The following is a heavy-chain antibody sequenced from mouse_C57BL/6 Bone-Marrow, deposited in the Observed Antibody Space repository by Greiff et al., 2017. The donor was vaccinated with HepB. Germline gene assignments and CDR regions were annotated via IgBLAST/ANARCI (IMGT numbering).Heavy chain of an antibody. CDR3: ARGDAQATTY. CDR2: IYPRSGNT. Sequence: VQVVESGAELARPGASVKLSCKASGYTFTSYGISWVKQRTGQGLEWIGEIYPRSGNTYYNEKFKGKATLTADKSSSTAYMELRSLTSEDSAVYFCARGDAQATTYWGQGTLVTVSA. V-gene: IGHV1-81*01. J-gene: IGHJ3*01. D-gene: IGHD3-2*02. CDR1: GYTFTSYG.